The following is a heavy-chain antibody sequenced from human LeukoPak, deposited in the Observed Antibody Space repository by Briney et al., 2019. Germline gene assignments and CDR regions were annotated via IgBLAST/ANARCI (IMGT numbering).Heavy chain of an antibody. J-gene: IGHJ6*02. CDR2: INPNSGGT. D-gene: IGHD2-15*01. V-gene: IGHV1-2*02. CDR1: GYAFTGYY. CDR3: ARERYCSGGSCYYYYGMDV. Sequence: ASVKVSCKASGYAFTGYYMHWVRQAPGQGLEGMGWINPNSGGTNYAQKFQGRVTMTRDTSISTAYMELSRLRSDDTAVYYCARERYCSGGSCYYYYGMDVWGQGTPVTVSS.